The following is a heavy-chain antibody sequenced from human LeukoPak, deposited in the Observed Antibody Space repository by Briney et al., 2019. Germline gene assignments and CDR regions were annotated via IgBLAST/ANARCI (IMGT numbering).Heavy chain of an antibody. J-gene: IGHJ4*02. CDR1: GYTFTSYG. Sequence: ASVKVSCKASGYTFTSYGISWVQQAPGQGLEWMGWINAYNGNTNYAQKLQGRVTMTTDTSTSTAYMELRSLRSDDTAVYYCVKGGNQLVWLDYWGQGTLVTVSS. V-gene: IGHV1-18*01. D-gene: IGHD6-6*01. CDR2: INAYNGNT. CDR3: VKGGNQLVWLDY.